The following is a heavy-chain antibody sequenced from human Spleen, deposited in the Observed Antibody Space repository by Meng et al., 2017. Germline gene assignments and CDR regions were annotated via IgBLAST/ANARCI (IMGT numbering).Heavy chain of an antibody. CDR1: GYTFTGYY. CDR3: ARLIIIHNRNYYDSSGYNDY. D-gene: IGHD3-22*01. CDR2: INPNSGGT. Sequence: GGSLRLSCKASGYTFTGYYMHWVRQAPGQGLEWMGWINPNSGGTNYAQKFQGRVTMTRDTSISTAYMELSRLRSDDTAVYYCARLIIIHNRNYYDSSGYNDYWGQGTLVTVSS. J-gene: IGHJ4*02. V-gene: IGHV1-2*02.